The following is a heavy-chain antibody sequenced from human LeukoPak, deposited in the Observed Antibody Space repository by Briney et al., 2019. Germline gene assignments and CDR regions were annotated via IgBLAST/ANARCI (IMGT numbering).Heavy chain of an antibody. V-gene: IGHV3-74*01. CDR1: GFTFSRYW. CDR3: ARSEYSFDY. CDR2: INSDESGS. J-gene: IGHJ4*02. Sequence: GGSLRLSCAASGFTFSRYWMHWVRQAPGKGLVWVSRINSDESGSTYADSVKGRFTISRDNAKNTLYLQMNSLRVEDTAVYYCARSEYSFDYWGQGTLVTVSS.